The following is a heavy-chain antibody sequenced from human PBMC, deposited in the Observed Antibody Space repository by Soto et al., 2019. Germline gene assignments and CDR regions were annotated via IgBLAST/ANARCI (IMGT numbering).Heavy chain of an antibody. CDR2: ISAYNGNT. CDR1: GYTFTSYG. V-gene: IGHV1-18*01. J-gene: IGHJ6*02. D-gene: IGHD3-3*01. CDR3: ARYQLIKPEYYDFWSGYYVASYYGMDG. Sequence: GASVKVSCKASGYTFTSYGISWVRQAPGQGLEWMGWISAYNGNTNYAQKLQDRVTMSTDTSTSTAYMELRSLRYDDTAVYYCARYQLIKPEYYDFWSGYYVASYYGMDGWGQGTTVTVSS.